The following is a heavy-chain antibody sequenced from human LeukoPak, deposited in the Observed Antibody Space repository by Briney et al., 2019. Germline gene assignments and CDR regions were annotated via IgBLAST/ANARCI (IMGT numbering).Heavy chain of an antibody. CDR1: GYTFTSYY. CDR2: INPSGGST. V-gene: IGHV1-46*01. D-gene: IGHD2-2*01. Sequence: ASVKVSCKASGYTFTSYYMHWVRQAPGQGLEWMGIINPSGGSTSYAQKFQGRVTMTWDTSTSTVYVELSSLRSEDTAVYYCASYQLLYGMDVWGQGTTVTVSS. CDR3: ASYQLLYGMDV. J-gene: IGHJ6*02.